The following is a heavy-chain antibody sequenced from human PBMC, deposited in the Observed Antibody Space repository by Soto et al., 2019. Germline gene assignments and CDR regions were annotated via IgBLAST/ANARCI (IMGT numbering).Heavy chain of an antibody. J-gene: IGHJ6*03. CDR1: GGSFSGYY. Sequence: QVQLQQWGAGLLKPSETLSLTCAVYGGSFSGYYWSWIRQPPGKVLEWIGEINDSGSTNYNLSLMSRVTLSVETSKNQFSLKLRSVTAADTAVYYCARSLTKGSYYYYYMDVWCKGTTVTVSS. CDR2: INDSGST. CDR3: ARSLTKGSYYYYYMDV. V-gene: IGHV4-34*01.